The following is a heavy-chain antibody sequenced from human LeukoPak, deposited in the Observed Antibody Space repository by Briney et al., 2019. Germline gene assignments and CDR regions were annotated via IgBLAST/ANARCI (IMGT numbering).Heavy chain of an antibody. CDR2: ISGSGGST. J-gene: IGHJ3*02. CDR1: GFTFSSYA. CDR3: AKRLAAAPFLGAFDI. D-gene: IGHD6-13*01. V-gene: IGHV3-23*01. Sequence: GGSLRLSCAASGFTFSSYAMSWVRQAPGKGLEWVLAISGSGGSTYYADSVKGRFTISRDNSKNTLYLQMNSLRAEDTAVYYCAKRLAAAPFLGAFDIWGQGTMVTVSS.